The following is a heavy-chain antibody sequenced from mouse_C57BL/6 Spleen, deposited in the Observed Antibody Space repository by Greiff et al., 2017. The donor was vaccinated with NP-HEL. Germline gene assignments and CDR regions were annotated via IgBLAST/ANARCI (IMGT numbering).Heavy chain of an antibody. CDR2: IYPGSGST. D-gene: IGHD1-1*01. Sequence: VQLQQPGAELVKPGASVKMSCKASGYTFTSYWITWVKQRPGQGLEWIGDIYPGSGSTNYNEKFKSKATLTVDTSSSTAYMQLSSLTSEDSAVYYCATGYYGSSSHYWAQGTTLTVSS. CDR1: GYTFTSYW. J-gene: IGHJ2*01. CDR3: ATGYYGSSSHY. V-gene: IGHV1-55*01.